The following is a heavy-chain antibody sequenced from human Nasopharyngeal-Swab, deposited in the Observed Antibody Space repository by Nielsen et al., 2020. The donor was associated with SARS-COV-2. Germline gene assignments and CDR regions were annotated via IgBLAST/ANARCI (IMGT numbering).Heavy chain of an antibody. CDR2: ISWNSGSI. CDR1: GFTFDDYA. V-gene: IGHV3-9*01. D-gene: IGHD6-19*01. Sequence: SLKISCAASGFTFDDYAMHWVRQAPGKGLEWVSGISWNSGSIGYADSVKGRFTISRDNAKNSLYLQMNSLRAEDTALYYCAKILGSGWYGGNLFDYWGQGTLVIVSS. J-gene: IGHJ4*02. CDR3: AKILGSGWYGGNLFDY.